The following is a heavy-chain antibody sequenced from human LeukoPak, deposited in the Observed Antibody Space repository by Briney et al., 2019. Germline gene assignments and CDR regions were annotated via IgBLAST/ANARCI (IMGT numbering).Heavy chain of an antibody. J-gene: IGHJ4*02. D-gene: IGHD3-10*01. CDR1: GGSINSGDSY. CDR3: ARVPYGSGTYYFDY. Sequence: SETLSLTCTVSGGSINSGDSYWGWIRQPPGKSLEWIGYISYSGSPYYNPSLRGRVAISGNTSKNQFSLRLGSVTAADTAIYYCARVPYGSGTYYFDYWGPGILVTVSS. CDR2: ISYSGSP. V-gene: IGHV4-30-4*01.